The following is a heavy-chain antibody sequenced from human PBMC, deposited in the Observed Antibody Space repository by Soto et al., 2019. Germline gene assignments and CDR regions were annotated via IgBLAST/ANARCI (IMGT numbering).Heavy chain of an antibody. D-gene: IGHD4-17*01. CDR1: GGSISSGGYY. V-gene: IGHV4-31*03. Sequence: PSKTLSLTCTVSGGSISSGGYYWSWIRQHPGKGLEWIGYIYYSGSTYYNPSLKSRVTISVDTSKNQFSLKLSSVTAADTAVSYCASFWVPPTSLGRPYWGPFGYGGKFDYWGQGTLVTVS. CDR3: ASFWVPPTSLGRPYWGPFGYGGKFDY. CDR2: IYYSGST. J-gene: IGHJ4*02.